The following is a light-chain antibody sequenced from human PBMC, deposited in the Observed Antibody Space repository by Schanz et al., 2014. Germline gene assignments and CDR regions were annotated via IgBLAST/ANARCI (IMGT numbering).Light chain of an antibody. CDR2: STN. CDR3: VLYIGSGTWV. CDR1: SGSVSSSYY. V-gene: IGLV8-61*01. J-gene: IGLJ3*02. Sequence: QTVVTQEPSFSESPGGTVTLTCGLSSGSVSSSYYPSWYQQTPDQAPRTLIYSTNTRSSGVPDRFSGSILGNKAALTITGAQADDESDYYCVLYIGSGTWVFGGGTKLTVL.